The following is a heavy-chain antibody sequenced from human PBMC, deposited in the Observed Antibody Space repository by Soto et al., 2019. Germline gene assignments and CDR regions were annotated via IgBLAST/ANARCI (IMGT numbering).Heavy chain of an antibody. CDR1: GGSFSGYY. V-gene: IGHV4-34*01. CDR3: ASQLTGGVIAYDAFDI. J-gene: IGHJ3*02. CDR2: INHSGST. D-gene: IGHD3-16*02. Sequence: SETLSLTCAVYGGSFSGYYWSWIRQPPGKGLEWIGEINHSGSTNYNPSLKSRVTISVDTSKNQFSLKLSSVTAADTAVYYCASQLTGGVIAYDAFDIWGQGTMVTVSS.